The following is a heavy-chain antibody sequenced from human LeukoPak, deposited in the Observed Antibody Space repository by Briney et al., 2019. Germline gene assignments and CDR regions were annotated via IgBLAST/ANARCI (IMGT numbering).Heavy chain of an antibody. D-gene: IGHD1-1*01. V-gene: IGHV4-61*03. J-gene: IGHJ4*02. Sequence: SETLCLTCAVSGASVSDGSYYWGWIRQPPGKGLEWIGYLYYSGNTNYSPSLSGRVSTSIDTSKNHFSLNLTSVTAADTAVYYCARGLSTGREDYFDYWGQGTLVSVSS. CDR2: LYYSGNT. CDR3: ARGLSTGREDYFDY. CDR1: GASVSDGSYY.